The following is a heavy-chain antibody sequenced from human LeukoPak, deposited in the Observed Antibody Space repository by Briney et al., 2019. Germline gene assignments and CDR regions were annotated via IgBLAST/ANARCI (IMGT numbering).Heavy chain of an antibody. Sequence: SETLSLTCTASGGSISSYYWSWIRQPPGKGLEWIGYIYYSGSTNYNPSLKSRVTISVDTSKNQFSLKLSSVTAADTAVYYCASNRGYCSSTSCQMAFDIWGQGTMVTVSS. CDR3: ASNRGYCSSTSCQMAFDI. D-gene: IGHD2-2*01. V-gene: IGHV4-59*01. J-gene: IGHJ3*02. CDR2: IYYSGST. CDR1: GGSISSYY.